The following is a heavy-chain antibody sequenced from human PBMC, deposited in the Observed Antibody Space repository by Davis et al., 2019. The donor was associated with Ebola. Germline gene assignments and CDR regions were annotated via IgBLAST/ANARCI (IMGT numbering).Heavy chain of an antibody. CDR1: GFTFADYA. Sequence: PGGSLRLSCAASGFTFADYAMHWVRQAPGKGLEWVSGISWNSGSIGYADSVKGRFTISRDNAKNSLYLQMNSLRAEDTALYYCAKDHRRDGYNTDYWGQGTLVTVSS. D-gene: IGHD5-24*01. J-gene: IGHJ4*02. CDR3: AKDHRRDGYNTDY. CDR2: ISWNSGSI. V-gene: IGHV3-9*01.